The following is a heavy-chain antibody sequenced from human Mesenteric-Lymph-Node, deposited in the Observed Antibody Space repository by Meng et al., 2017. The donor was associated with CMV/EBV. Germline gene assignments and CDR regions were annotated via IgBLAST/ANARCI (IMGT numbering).Heavy chain of an antibody. CDR3: AKDRGSALMKVVPAAYRSDY. D-gene: IGHD2-2*01. V-gene: IGHV3-30*02. CDR1: GSSFSYAW. CDR2: IRYDGSNK. Sequence: GGSLRLSCEASGSSFSYAWMSWVRQAPGKGLEWVAFIRYDGSNKYYADSVKGRFTISRDNSKNTLYLQMNSLRAEDTAVYYCAKDRGSALMKVVPAAYRSDYWGQGTLVTVSS. J-gene: IGHJ4*02.